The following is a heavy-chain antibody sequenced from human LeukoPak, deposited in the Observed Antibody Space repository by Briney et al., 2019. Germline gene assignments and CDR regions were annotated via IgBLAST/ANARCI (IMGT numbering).Heavy chain of an antibody. CDR1: SGSFSGYY. J-gene: IGHJ4*02. D-gene: IGHD2-2*01. CDR3: ARARRYQLLFSAFDY. Sequence: PSETLSLTCAVYSGSFSGYYWSWIRQPPGKGLEWIGEINHSGSTNYNPSLKSRVTISVDTSKNQFSLKLSSVTAADTAVYYCARARRYQLLFSAFDYWGQGTLVTVSS. V-gene: IGHV4-34*01. CDR2: INHSGST.